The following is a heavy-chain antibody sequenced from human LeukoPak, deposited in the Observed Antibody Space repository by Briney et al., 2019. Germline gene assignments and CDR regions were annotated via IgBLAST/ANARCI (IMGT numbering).Heavy chain of an antibody. CDR2: INHSGST. CDR3: ARAGYGDFWSGYYSAKSGNNRFDP. D-gene: IGHD3-3*01. J-gene: IGHJ5*02. Sequence: SETLSLTCAVYGGSFSGYYWSWIRQPPGKGLEWIGEINHSGSTNYNPSLKSRVTISVDTSKNQFSLKLSSVTAADTAVYYCARAGYGDFWSGYYSAKSGNNRFDPWGQGTLVTVSS. V-gene: IGHV4-34*01. CDR1: GGSFSGYY.